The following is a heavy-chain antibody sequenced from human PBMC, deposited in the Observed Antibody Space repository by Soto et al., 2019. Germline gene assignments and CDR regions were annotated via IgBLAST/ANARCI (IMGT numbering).Heavy chain of an antibody. CDR2: INHSGST. J-gene: IGHJ5*02. D-gene: IGHD3-10*01. CDR1: GGSFSGYY. CDR3: ARGPELLWFGEPMGWFDP. Sequence: SETLSLTCAVYGGSFSGYYWSWIRQPPGKGLEWIGEINHSGSTNYNPSLKSRVTISVDTSKNQFSLKLSSVTAADTAVYYCARGPELLWFGEPMGWFDPWGQGTLVTVSS. V-gene: IGHV4-34*01.